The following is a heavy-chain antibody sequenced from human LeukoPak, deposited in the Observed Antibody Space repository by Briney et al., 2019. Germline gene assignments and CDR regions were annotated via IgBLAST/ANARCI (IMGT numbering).Heavy chain of an antibody. CDR3: ARVRGSSWLFDY. CDR2: IYYSGST. D-gene: IGHD6-13*01. CDR1: GGSISSYY. V-gene: IGHV4-59*01. J-gene: IGHJ4*02. Sequence: SETLSLTCTVSGGSISSYYWSWIRQPPGKGLEWIGYIYYSGSTNYNPSLKSRVTISVDTSKNQFSLKLSSVTAADTAVYYCARVRGSSWLFDYWGQGTLVTVSS.